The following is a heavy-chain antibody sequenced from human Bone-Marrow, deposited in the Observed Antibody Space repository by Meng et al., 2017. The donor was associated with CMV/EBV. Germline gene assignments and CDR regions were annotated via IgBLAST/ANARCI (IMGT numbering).Heavy chain of an antibody. CDR2: TYYRSKWYN. V-gene: IGHV6-1*01. D-gene: IGHD3-22*01. Sequence: SQTLSLTCAISGDSVSSNSDTWNWIRQSPSRGLEWLGRTYYRSKWYNDYAISVKSRITINTDSSKNKFNLQLNSVTPEDTAVYYCARVYYYSGGYYYTEGHDHGLDVWGQGTTVTVSS. CDR1: GDSVSSNSDT. J-gene: IGHJ6*02. CDR3: ARVYYYSGGYYYTEGHDHGLDV.